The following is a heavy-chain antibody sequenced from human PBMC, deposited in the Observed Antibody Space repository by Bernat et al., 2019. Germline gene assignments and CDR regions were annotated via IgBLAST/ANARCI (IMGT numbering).Heavy chain of an antibody. D-gene: IGHD6-13*01. CDR3: AKDMYSTYYYGMDV. CDR1: GFTFDDYA. Sequence: EVQLVESGGGLVQPSRSLRLSCAASGFTFDDYAMHWVRQAPGKGLEWVSGISWNSGSIGYADSVKGRFTISRDNAKNSLYLQMNSLRAEDTALYYCAKDMYSTYYYGMDVWGQGTTVTVSS. V-gene: IGHV3-9*01. J-gene: IGHJ6*02. CDR2: ISWNSGSI.